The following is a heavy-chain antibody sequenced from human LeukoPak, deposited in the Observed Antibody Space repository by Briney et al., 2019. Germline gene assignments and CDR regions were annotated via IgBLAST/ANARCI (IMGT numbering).Heavy chain of an antibody. Sequence: ASVKVSCKASGYTFTGYYMHWVRQAPGQGLEWMGWINPNSGGTNYAQKFQGRVTMTRDTSISTAYMELSRLRSDDTAVYYCARVSDPDPIVVPAATLDYWGQGTLVTVSS. CDR2: INPNSGGT. V-gene: IGHV1-2*02. J-gene: IGHJ4*02. CDR3: ARVSDPDPIVVPAATLDY. D-gene: IGHD2-2*01. CDR1: GYTFTGYY.